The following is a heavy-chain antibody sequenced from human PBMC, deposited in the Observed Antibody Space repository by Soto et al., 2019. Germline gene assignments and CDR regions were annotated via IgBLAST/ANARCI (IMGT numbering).Heavy chain of an antibody. V-gene: IGHV3-23*01. J-gene: IGHJ5*02. CDR3: ATGGIYYEA. CDR1: GFTFSTYG. D-gene: IGHD1-26*01. Sequence: EVQLLQSGGGLVQPGGSLRLSCAASGFTFSTYGMSWVRQAPGKGLEWVSGISDSGDSTSYAHFVKGRFTISRDNSKNTLSLQMDSLRAEDTGVYYCATGGIYYEAWGQGTLVTVSS. CDR2: ISDSGDST.